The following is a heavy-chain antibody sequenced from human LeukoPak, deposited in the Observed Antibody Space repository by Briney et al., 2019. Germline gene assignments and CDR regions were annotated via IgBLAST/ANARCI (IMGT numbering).Heavy chain of an antibody. CDR3: ARVLLWFGELPYFDY. J-gene: IGHJ4*02. CDR2: IYYSGST. V-gene: IGHV4-31*03. Sequence: SETLSLTCTVSGGSISSGGYYWSWIRQHPGKGLEWIGYIYYSGSTYYNPSLKSRVTISVDTSKNQFSLKLSSVTAADTAVYYCARVLLWFGELPYFDYWGQGTLVTVSS. CDR1: GGSISSGGYY. D-gene: IGHD3-10*01.